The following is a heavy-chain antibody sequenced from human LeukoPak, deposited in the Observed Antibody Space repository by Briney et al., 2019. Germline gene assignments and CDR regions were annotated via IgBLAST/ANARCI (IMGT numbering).Heavy chain of an antibody. J-gene: IGHJ4*02. CDR2: INSDGSST. CDR1: GFTFSSYW. D-gene: IGHD3-22*01. CDR3: ARGGIYYYDSSGYYSDYVRGGVIDY. Sequence: PGGSLRLSCSASGFTFSSYWMHWVRQAPGKGLVWVSRINSDGSSTSYADSVKGRFTISRDNAKNTLYLQMNSLRAEDTAVYYCARGGIYYYDSSGYYSDYVRGGVIDYWGQGTLVTVSS. V-gene: IGHV3-74*01.